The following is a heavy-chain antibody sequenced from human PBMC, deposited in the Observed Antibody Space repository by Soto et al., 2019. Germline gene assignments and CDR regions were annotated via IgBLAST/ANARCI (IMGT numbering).Heavy chain of an antibody. Sequence: GSLRLSCAASGFPFSRYSMNWVRQAPGKGLEWVSSISSSSSYIYYADSVKGRFTISRDNAKNSLYLQMNSLRAEDTAVYYCARDPAYSSSSFWFDPWGQGTLVTVSS. V-gene: IGHV3-21*01. CDR1: GFPFSRYS. CDR3: ARDPAYSSSSFWFDP. CDR2: ISSSSSYI. D-gene: IGHD6-6*01. J-gene: IGHJ5*02.